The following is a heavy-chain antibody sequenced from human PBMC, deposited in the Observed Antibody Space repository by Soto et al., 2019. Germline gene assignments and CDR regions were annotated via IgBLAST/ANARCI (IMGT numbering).Heavy chain of an antibody. D-gene: IGHD3-22*01. CDR1: GFTFSSYA. V-gene: IGHV3-30-3*01. Sequence: GGSLRLSCAASGFTFSSYAMHWVRQAPGKGLEWVAVISYDGSNKYYADSVKGRFTISRDNSKNTLYLQMNSLRAEDTAVYYCARVRGMGDSSGYYFSRNIYGMDVWGQGTTVTVSS. CDR2: ISYDGSNK. J-gene: IGHJ6*02. CDR3: ARVRGMGDSSGYYFSRNIYGMDV.